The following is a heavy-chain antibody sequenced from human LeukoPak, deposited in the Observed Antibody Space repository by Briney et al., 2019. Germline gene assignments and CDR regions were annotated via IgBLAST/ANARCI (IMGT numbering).Heavy chain of an antibody. J-gene: IGHJ4*02. CDR1: GGSISSNSYY. CDR2: ISYSGST. CDR3: ARQAGGGYSYAKFDS. D-gene: IGHD5-18*01. Sequence: SETLSLTCTVSGGSISSNSYYWRWIRQPPGKGPEWIGTISYSGSTYYNPSLKSRVTISVDTSKNQFSLKLSSVTAADTAVYYCARQAGGGYSYAKFDSCGQGTLVTVSS. V-gene: IGHV4-39*01.